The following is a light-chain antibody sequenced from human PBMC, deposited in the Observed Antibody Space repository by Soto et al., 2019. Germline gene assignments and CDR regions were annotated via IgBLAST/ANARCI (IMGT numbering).Light chain of an antibody. Sequence: QPVLTQPPSVSGAPGQRVTISCTGSSSNIGAGYDVHWYQQLPGTAPKLLIYGNSNRPSGVPDRFSVSKSGTSASLAITGLQAEDEAYYYCQSYDSSLSGVVFGGVTKVTVL. CDR3: QSYDSSLSGVV. V-gene: IGLV1-40*01. CDR1: SSNIGAGYD. J-gene: IGLJ2*01. CDR2: GNS.